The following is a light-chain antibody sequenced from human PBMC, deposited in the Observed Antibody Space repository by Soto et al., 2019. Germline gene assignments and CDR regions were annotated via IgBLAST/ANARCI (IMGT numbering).Light chain of an antibody. CDR2: DVS. Sequence: QSVLTQPASVSGSPGQSITISCTGTSSDVANYNYVSWYQQHPGKAPKLIIYDVSNRPSGVSNRFSGSKSGNTASLTISGLQAEDEADYYCSSYTSSSTLYVFGTWTKVTVL. J-gene: IGLJ1*01. V-gene: IGLV2-14*01. CDR1: SSDVANYNY. CDR3: SSYTSSSTLYV.